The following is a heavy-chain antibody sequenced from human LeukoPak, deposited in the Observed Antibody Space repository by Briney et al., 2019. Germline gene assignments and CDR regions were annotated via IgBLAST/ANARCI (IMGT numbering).Heavy chain of an antibody. J-gene: IGHJ4*02. Sequence: SETLSLTCTVSGDSISSSNYYWGWIRQPPGKGLEWIGNIYYSGSTYYNPSLKSRISISDDTSKNQFSLRLTSVTAADTAVYYCVKSSFAATNIYSYFDYWGQGTLVTVSS. D-gene: IGHD6-6*01. CDR2: IYYSGST. CDR3: VKSSFAATNIYSYFDY. CDR1: GDSISSSNYY. V-gene: IGHV4-39*07.